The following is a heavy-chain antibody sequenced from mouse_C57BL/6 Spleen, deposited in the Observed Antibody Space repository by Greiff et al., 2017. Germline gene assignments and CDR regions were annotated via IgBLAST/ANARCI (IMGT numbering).Heavy chain of an antibody. CDR2: ISYDGSN. Sequence: EVHLVESGPGLVKPSQSLSLTCSVTGYSITSGYYWNWIRQFPGNKLEWMGYISYDGSNNYNPSLKNRISIIRDTSKNQLFLKFNSVTTEDTATYYCARGDNYYAIDYWGQGTSVTVSS. CDR1: GYSITSGYY. J-gene: IGHJ4*01. D-gene: IGHD3-3*01. V-gene: IGHV3-6*01. CDR3: ARGDNYYAIDY.